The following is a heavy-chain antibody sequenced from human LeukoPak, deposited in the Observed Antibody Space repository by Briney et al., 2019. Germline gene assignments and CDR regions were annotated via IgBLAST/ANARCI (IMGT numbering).Heavy chain of an antibody. V-gene: IGHV3-20*04. CDR3: ASQAYYYDSSGSHPGAFDI. CDR1: GFTVSSNY. D-gene: IGHD3-22*01. J-gene: IGHJ3*02. Sequence: GGSLRLSCAASGFTVSSNYMSWVRQAPGKGLEWVSGINWNGGSTGYADSVKGRFTISRDNAKNSLYLQMNSLRAEDTALYYCASQAYYYDSSGSHPGAFDIWGQGTMVTVSS. CDR2: INWNGGST.